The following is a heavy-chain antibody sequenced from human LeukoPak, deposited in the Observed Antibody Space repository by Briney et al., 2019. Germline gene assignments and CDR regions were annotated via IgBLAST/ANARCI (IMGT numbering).Heavy chain of an antibody. Sequence: QPGGSLRLSCAASGVTFSSYAMSWVRQAPGKGVVLISTLSGSGTATHYADSVKVRFTISRDNSKKTLYLQMKSLRADDTAAYYCAKGHRLCSSGNCNSQVDSWGHGTLVIVPS. CDR2: LSGSGTAT. V-gene: IGHV3-23*01. CDR3: AKGHRLCSSGNCNSQVDS. J-gene: IGHJ5*01. D-gene: IGHD2-15*01. CDR1: GVTFSSYA.